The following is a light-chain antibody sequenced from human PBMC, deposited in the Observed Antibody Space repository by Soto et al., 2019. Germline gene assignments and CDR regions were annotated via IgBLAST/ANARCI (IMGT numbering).Light chain of an antibody. CDR1: QSVSSN. V-gene: IGKV3-15*01. CDR2: GAS. Sequence: EIVMTQSPATLSVSPGERATLSCRASQSVSSNLAWYQQKPGQAPRLLIYGASTRATGIPARFSGSGSGTEFTLTIRSLQSEDFAVYYCQQAYTFGQGTKLEIK. J-gene: IGKJ2*01. CDR3: QQAYT.